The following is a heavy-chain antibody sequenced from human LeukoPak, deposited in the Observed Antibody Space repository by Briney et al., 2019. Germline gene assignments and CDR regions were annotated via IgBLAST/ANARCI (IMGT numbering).Heavy chain of an antibody. CDR1: GFTFSSYA. CDR3: AKSETLVANFDY. J-gene: IGHJ4*02. D-gene: IGHD4/OR15-4a*01. CDR2: ISGSGGST. V-gene: IGHV3-23*01. Sequence: PGGSLRLSCAASGFTFSSYAMSWVRQAPGEGLEWVSAISGSGGSTYYADSVKGRFTIFRDNSKNTLYLQMNSLRAEDTAVYYCAKSETLVANFDYWGQGTLVTVSS.